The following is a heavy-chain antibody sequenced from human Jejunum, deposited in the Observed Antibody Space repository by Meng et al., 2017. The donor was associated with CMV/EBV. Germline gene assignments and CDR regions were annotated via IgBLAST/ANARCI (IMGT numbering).Heavy chain of an antibody. CDR3: ARDLPGGTKGTWLDL. Sequence: VQLVQSGAEVKKPGASVKVSCKASGYIFNNYGVSWVRQAPGQGPEWMGWISAYNGNTNYAQNFQGRFTMTTDTSTSTAYMELRSLRSDDTAVYYCARDLPGGTKGTWLDLWGQGTLVIVSS. CDR2: ISAYNGNT. D-gene: IGHD1-14*01. CDR1: GYIFNNYG. V-gene: IGHV1-18*01. J-gene: IGHJ5*02.